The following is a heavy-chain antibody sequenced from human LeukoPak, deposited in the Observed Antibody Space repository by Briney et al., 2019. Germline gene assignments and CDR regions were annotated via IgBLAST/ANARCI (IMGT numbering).Heavy chain of an antibody. V-gene: IGHV3-23*01. CDR1: GFTFSSYE. CDR3: AKDSLWFGDMDV. J-gene: IGHJ6*03. CDR2: ISGSGGST. Sequence: PGGSLRLSCAASGFTFSSYEMNWVRQAPGKGLEWVSAISGSGGSTYYADSVKGRFTISRDNSKNTLYLQMNSLRAEDTAVYYCAKDSLWFGDMDVWGKGTTVTISS. D-gene: IGHD3-10*01.